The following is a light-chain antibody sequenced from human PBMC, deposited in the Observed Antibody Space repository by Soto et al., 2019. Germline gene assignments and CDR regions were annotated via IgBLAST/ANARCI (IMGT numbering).Light chain of an antibody. CDR1: QSIAGF. V-gene: IGKV1-39*01. J-gene: IGKJ3*01. CDR2: ATS. CDR3: QQTFNNPT. Sequence: DIQMTQSPSSLSASVGDRVTIACRASQSIAGFLNWYQQKPGKAPDLLIYATSSLHSGVTPRFSGSGAGADFNLTISPLQPEDSATYFCQQTFNNPTFGPVT.